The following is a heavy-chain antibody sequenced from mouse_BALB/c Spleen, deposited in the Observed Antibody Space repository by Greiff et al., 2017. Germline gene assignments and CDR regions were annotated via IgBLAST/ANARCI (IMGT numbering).Heavy chain of an antibody. Sequence: EVQLQQSGPELMKPGASVKISCKASGYSFTSYYMHWVKQSHGKSLEWIGYIDPFNGGTSYNQKFKGKATLTVDKSSSTAYMHLSSLTSEDSAVYYCARSQDDYDGYAMDYWGQGTSVTVSS. D-gene: IGHD2-4*01. CDR1: GYSFTSYY. V-gene: IGHV1S135*01. CDR3: ARSQDDYDGYAMDY. CDR2: IDPFNGGT. J-gene: IGHJ4*01.